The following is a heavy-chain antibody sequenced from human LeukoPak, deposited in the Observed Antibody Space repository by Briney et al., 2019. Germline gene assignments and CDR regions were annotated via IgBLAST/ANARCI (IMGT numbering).Heavy chain of an antibody. CDR2: ISSNGGST. CDR1: GFTFSSYA. D-gene: IGHD3-3*01. Sequence: PGGSLRLSCAASGFTFSSYAMHWVRQAPGKGLEYVSAISSNGGSTYYANSVKGRLTISRDNSKNTLYLQMGSLRAEDMAVYYCAREYYDLPYAFDIWDQGTMVTVSS. V-gene: IGHV3-64*01. CDR3: AREYYDLPYAFDI. J-gene: IGHJ3*02.